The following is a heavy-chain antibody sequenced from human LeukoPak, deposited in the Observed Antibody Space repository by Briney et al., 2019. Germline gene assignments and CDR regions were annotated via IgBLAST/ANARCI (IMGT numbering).Heavy chain of an antibody. D-gene: IGHD2-15*01. CDR1: GFTFSSYG. J-gene: IGHJ4*02. V-gene: IGHV3-30*02. CDR2: IRYDGSNK. CDR3: AKDHWGYCSGGSCYFDY. Sequence: SGGSLRLSCAASGFTFSSYGMHWVRQAPGKGLEWVAFIRYDGSNKYYADSVKGRFTISRDNSKNTLYLQMNSLRAEDTAVYYCAKDHWGYCSGGSCYFDYWGQGTLVTVSS.